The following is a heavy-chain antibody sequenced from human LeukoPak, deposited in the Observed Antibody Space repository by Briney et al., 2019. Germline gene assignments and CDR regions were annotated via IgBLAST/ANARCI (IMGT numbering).Heavy chain of an antibody. D-gene: IGHD5-24*01. Sequence: GESLKISCKGSGYSFTSYGISWVRQAPGQGLEWMGWISTYNGNTNYAQKLQGRVTMTTDTSTSTAYMELRSLRSDDTAVYYCARVERWLQLEPQDDYWGQGTLVTVSS. J-gene: IGHJ4*02. CDR1: GYSFTSYG. CDR2: ISTYNGNT. CDR3: ARVERWLQLEPQDDY. V-gene: IGHV1-18*01.